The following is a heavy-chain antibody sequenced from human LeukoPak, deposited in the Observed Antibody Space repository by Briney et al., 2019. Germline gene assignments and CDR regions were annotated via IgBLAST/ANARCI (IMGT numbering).Heavy chain of an antibody. CDR1: GGSISSSSYY. D-gene: IGHD3-10*01. V-gene: IGHV4-39*07. CDR3: ARGFEGYYGSGSYYLFDY. J-gene: IGHJ4*02. Sequence: PSETLSLTCTVSGGSISSSSYYWGWIRQPPGKGLEWIGSIYYSGSTNYNPSLKSRVTISVDTSKNQFSRKLSSVTAADTAVYYCARGFEGYYGSGSYYLFDYWGQGTLVTVSS. CDR2: IYYSGST.